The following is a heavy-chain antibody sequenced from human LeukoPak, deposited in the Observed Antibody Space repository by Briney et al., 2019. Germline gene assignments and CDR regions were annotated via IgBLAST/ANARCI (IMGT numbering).Heavy chain of an antibody. CDR3: ARVGTYYDSIRDYYFDY. J-gene: IGHJ4*02. CDR2: IYYSGST. D-gene: IGHD3-22*01. CDR1: GGSISSHY. Sequence: SETLSLTCTVSGGSISSHYWSWIRQPPGKGLEWIGYIYYSGSTNYNPSLKSRVTISVDTSKNQFSLKLSSVTAADTAAYYCARVGTYYDSIRDYYFDYWGQGTLVTVSS. V-gene: IGHV4-59*11.